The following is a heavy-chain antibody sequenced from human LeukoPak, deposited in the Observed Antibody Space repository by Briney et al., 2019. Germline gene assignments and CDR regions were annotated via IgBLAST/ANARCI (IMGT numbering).Heavy chain of an antibody. V-gene: IGHV4-34*01. Sequence: SETLSLACAVYGGSFSGYYWSWIRQPPGKGLEWIGEINHSGGTNYNPSLKSRVTISVDASKNQFSLKLSSVTAADTAVYYCASAMIGVPDDAFDIWGQGTMVTVSS. CDR3: ASAMIGVPDDAFDI. J-gene: IGHJ3*02. CDR2: INHSGGT. CDR1: GGSFSGYY. D-gene: IGHD3-22*01.